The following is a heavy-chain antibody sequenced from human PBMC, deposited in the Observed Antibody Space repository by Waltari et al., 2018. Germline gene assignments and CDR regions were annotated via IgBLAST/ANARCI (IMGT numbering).Heavy chain of an antibody. CDR1: GFTFSSYA. J-gene: IGHJ4*02. Sequence: QVQLVESGGGVVQPGRSLRLSCAASGFTFSSYAMHWVRQAPGKGLEWVAVISYDGSNKYYADSVKGRFTISRDNSKNTLYLQMNSLRAEDTAVYYCAREFGDRAPFDYWGQGTLVTVSS. CDR2: ISYDGSNK. CDR3: AREFGDRAPFDY. V-gene: IGHV3-30-3*01. D-gene: IGHD3-3*01.